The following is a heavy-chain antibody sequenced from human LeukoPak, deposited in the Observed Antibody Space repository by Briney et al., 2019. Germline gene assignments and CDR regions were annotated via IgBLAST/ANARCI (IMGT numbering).Heavy chain of an antibody. CDR3: ARDDNSITMIYPGAFDI. D-gene: IGHD3-22*01. CDR1: GGSVSSGSYY. V-gene: IGHV4-61*01. J-gene: IGHJ3*02. CDR2: IYYSGST. Sequence: SETLSLTCTVSGGSVSSGSYYWSWIRQPPGKGLEWIGYIYYSGSTNYNPSLKSRVTISVDTSKNQFSLKLSSVTAADTAVYYCARDDNSITMIYPGAFDIWGQGTMVTVSS.